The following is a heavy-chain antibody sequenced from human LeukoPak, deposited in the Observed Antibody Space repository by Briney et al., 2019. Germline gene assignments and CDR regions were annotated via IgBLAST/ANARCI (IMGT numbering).Heavy chain of an antibody. CDR1: GFTFSSYA. CDR2: ISGSGGST. V-gene: IGHV3-23*01. CDR3: AKAIGYYYGSGSPYGMDV. D-gene: IGHD3-10*01. Sequence: PGGSLRLSCAASGFTFSSYAMSWVRQAPGKGLEGVSAISGSGGSTYYADSVKGRFTTSRHNHKNTPYLQMNSLRAEDTAVYYCAKAIGYYYGSGSPYGMDVWGQGTTVTVSS. J-gene: IGHJ6*02.